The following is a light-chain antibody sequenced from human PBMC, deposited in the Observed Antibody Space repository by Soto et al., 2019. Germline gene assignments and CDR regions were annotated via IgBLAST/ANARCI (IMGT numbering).Light chain of an antibody. CDR3: SSYGGSNTVV. V-gene: IGLV2-8*01. CDR1: SSDVGGYNY. CDR2: EVS. J-gene: IGLJ2*01. Sequence: QAVVTQPPSASGSPGQSVTISCTGSSSDVGGYNYVSWYQQHPGKAPKLMIYEVSKRPSGVPDRLSGSKSGNMASLTVSGLQAEDEADYYCSSYGGSNTVVFGGGTKLTVL.